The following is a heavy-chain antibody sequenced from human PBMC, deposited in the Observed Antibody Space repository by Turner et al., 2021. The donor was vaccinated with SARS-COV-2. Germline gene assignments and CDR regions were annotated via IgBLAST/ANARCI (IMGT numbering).Heavy chain of an antibody. CDR1: GFTLPTSD. J-gene: IGHJ4*02. V-gene: IGHV3-13*01. Sequence: EVQLVESGGGLVPPGVSLKLSCAASGFTLPTSDMHWVRQPTGKSLEWVSAIGVIGDTYYADSVKGRFTISRENAKNSLYLQINSLRAEDTAVYYCVREFCGGGICPGFYYFDFWGQGTPVTVSS. CDR2: IGVIGDT. CDR3: VREFCGGGICPGFYYFDF. D-gene: IGHD2-15*01.